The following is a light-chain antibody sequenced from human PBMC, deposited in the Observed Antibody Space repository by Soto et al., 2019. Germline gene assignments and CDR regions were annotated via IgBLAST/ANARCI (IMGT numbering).Light chain of an antibody. CDR2: SSS. CDR3: LQDYAFPWT. J-gene: IGKJ1*01. CDR1: QHIRND. V-gene: IGKV1-6*01. Sequence: AIRMTQSPSSVSASVGDRVTITCRASQHIRNDLGWYQQKPGRAPKLLIYSSSTLQSGVPSRFNGSGSGTDFTLSISSLQPEDFATYYCLQDYAFPWTFGQGTNVEVK.